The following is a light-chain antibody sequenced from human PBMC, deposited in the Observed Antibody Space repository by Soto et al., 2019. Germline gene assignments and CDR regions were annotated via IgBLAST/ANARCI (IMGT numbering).Light chain of an antibody. CDR2: EVT. J-gene: IGLJ3*02. Sequence: QSALTQPRSVSVSPGQSVTISCTGTSSDVGAYIYVSWYQQHPGKALKLMIYEVTERPSWVPDRFSGSKSGNTPSLTISGVQADDEAVYYFSSYAGREAFVLFGGGNKLTVL. CDR1: SSDVGAYIY. V-gene: IGLV2-11*01. CDR3: SSYAGREAFVL.